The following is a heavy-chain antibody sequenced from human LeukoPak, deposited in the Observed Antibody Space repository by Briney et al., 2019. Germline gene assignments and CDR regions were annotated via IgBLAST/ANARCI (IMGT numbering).Heavy chain of an antibody. CDR2: ISAYNGNT. V-gene: IGHV1-18*01. D-gene: IGHD1-26*01. CDR3: ARRRLVPYYYGMDV. Sequence: GASVKVSCKASGGTFSSYAISWVRQAPGQGLEWMGWISAYNGNTNYAQKLQGRVTMTTDTSTSTAYMELRSLRSDDTAVYYCARRRLVPYYYGMDVWGQGTTVTVSS. J-gene: IGHJ6*02. CDR1: GGTFSSYA.